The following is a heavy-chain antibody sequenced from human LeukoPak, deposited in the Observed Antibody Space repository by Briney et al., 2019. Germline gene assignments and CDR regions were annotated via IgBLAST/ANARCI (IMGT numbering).Heavy chain of an antibody. V-gene: IGHV1-2*02. CDR2: INPNSGGT. Sequence: ASVKVSCKASGYTFTGYYMHWVRQAPGQGLEWMGWINPNSGGTNYAQKFQGRVTMTRDTSISTAYMELSRLRSDDTAVYYCARVTLEVRGVTPDYWGQGTLVTVSS. J-gene: IGHJ4*02. D-gene: IGHD3-10*01. CDR1: GYTFTGYY. CDR3: ARVTLEVRGVTPDY.